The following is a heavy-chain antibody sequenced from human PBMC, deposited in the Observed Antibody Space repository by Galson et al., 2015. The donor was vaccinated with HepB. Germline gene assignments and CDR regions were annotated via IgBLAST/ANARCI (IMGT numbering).Heavy chain of an antibody. J-gene: IGHJ2*01. V-gene: IGHV3-66*02. Sequence: SLRLSCAASGFSFSTSWMTWVRQAPGKGLEWVSLIYGGGDTTYADSVRGRFTISIDISKSTLYVQMTSLTTEDTAVYYCASSSDPTRNWHFDLWGRGTLVIVSS. D-gene: IGHD6-19*01. CDR1: GFSFSTSW. CDR3: ASSSDPTRNWHFDL. CDR2: IYGGGDT.